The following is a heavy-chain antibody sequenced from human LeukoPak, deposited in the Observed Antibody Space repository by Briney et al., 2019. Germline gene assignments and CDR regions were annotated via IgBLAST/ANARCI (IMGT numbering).Heavy chain of an antibody. CDR2: ISGSGGST. CDR3: AKQRAYATMTHFDY. V-gene: IGHV3-23*01. CDR1: GFTFSSYA. Sequence: GGSLRLSCAASGFTFSSYAMSWVRQAPGKGLEWVSAISGSGGSTYYADSVKGRFTISRDNSKNTLYLQMNSLRAENTAVYYCAKQRAYATMTHFDYWGQGTLVTVSS. D-gene: IGHD3-22*01. J-gene: IGHJ4*02.